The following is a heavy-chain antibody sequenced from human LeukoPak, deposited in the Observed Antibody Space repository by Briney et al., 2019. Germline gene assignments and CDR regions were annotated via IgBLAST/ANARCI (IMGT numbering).Heavy chain of an antibody. CDR3: ARNRRGPAAIDY. CDR2: IKHSGST. J-gene: IGHJ4*02. CDR1: GGSFSGYY. V-gene: IGHV4-34*01. D-gene: IGHD2-2*01. Sequence: PSETLSLTCAVYGGSFSGYYWSWIRQPPGKGLEWIGEIKHSGSTNYNPSLKSRVTISVDTSKNQFSLKLSSVTAADTAVYCCARNRRGPAAIDYWGQGTLVTVSS.